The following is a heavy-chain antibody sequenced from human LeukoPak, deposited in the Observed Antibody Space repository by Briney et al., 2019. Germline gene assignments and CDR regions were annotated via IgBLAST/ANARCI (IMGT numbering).Heavy chain of an antibody. Sequence: ASVKVSCKVSGYTLTELSMHWVRQAPGKGLEWMGGFDPEDGETIYAQKFQGRVTMTEDSSTDTAYMELSSLRSEDTAVYYCATDLSGSYSYFDYWGQGTLVTVSS. D-gene: IGHD1-26*01. V-gene: IGHV1-24*01. CDR1: GYTLTELS. CDR2: FDPEDGET. J-gene: IGHJ4*02. CDR3: ATDLSGSYSYFDY.